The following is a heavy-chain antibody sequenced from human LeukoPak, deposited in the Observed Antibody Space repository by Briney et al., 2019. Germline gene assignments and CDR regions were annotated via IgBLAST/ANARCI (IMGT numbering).Heavy chain of an antibody. Sequence: GGSLRLSCAASGFTFSSYAMSWVRQAPGKGLEWVSVIYSGGSTYYADSVKGRFTISRHNSKNTLYLQMNSLRAEDTAVYYCASLAPGLHYFDYWGQGTLVTVSS. V-gene: IGHV3-53*04. D-gene: IGHD1-14*01. J-gene: IGHJ4*02. CDR3: ASLAPGLHYFDY. CDR1: GFTFSSYA. CDR2: IYSGGST.